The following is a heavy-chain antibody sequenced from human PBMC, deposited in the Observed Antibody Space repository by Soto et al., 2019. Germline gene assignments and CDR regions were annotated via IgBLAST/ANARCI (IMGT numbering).Heavy chain of an antibody. CDR3: ASGRGYDILTGYYPYFDY. D-gene: IGHD3-9*01. J-gene: IGHJ4*02. CDR1: GFTFDDYA. Sequence: EVQLVESGGGLAQPGRSLRLSCAASGFTFDDYAMHWVRQAPGKGLEWVSGISRNSDSIGYADSVKGRFTISRDNAKKSLYLQMNSLRAEDTALYYCASGRGYDILTGYYPYFDYWGQGTLVTVSS. CDR2: ISRNSDSI. V-gene: IGHV3-9*01.